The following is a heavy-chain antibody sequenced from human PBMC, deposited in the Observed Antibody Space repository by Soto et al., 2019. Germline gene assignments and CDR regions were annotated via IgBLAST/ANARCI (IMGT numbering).Heavy chain of an antibody. CDR2: IYYSGST. V-gene: IGHV4-59*01. CDR3: ARAGNYYYYYGMDV. CDR1: GGSISSYY. J-gene: IGHJ6*02. Sequence: SETLSLTCTVSGGSISSYYWSWIRQLPGKGLEWIGYIYYSGSTNYNPSLKSRVTISVDTSKNQFSLKLSSVTAADTAVYYCARAGNYYYYYGMDVWGQGTTVTVSS.